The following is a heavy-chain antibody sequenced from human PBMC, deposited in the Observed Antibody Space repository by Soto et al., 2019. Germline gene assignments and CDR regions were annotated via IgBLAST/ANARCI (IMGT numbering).Heavy chain of an antibody. CDR1: GFTFISYG. CDR2: ISYDGSNK. Sequence: EESLRLSCAASGFTFISYGMHWVLQAPGKGLEWVAVISYDGSNKYYADSVKGRFTISRDNSKNTLYLQMNSLRAEDTAVYYCAKYQRDYSRYGLDYPGQRTPVTVSS. V-gene: IGHV3-30*18. CDR3: AKYQRDYSRYGLDY. J-gene: IGHJ4*02. D-gene: IGHD4-4*01.